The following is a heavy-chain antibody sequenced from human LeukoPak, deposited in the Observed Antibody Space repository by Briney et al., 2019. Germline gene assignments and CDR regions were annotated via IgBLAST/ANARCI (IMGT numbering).Heavy chain of an antibody. CDR1: GGSISSGGYS. D-gene: IGHD6-19*01. CDR3: ARHRYSSGWIDY. V-gene: IGHV4-31*03. Sequence: PSQTLSLTCTVSGGSISSGGYSWSWIRQHPGKGLEWIGYIYYSGSTNYNPSLKSRVTISVDTSKNQFSLKLSSVTAADTAVYYCARHRYSSGWIDYWGQGTLVTVSS. J-gene: IGHJ4*02. CDR2: IYYSGST.